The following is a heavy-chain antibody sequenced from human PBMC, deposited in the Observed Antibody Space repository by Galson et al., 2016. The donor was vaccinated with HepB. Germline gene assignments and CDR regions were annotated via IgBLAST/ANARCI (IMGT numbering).Heavy chain of an antibody. D-gene: IGHD1-26*01. J-gene: IGHJ4*02. Sequence: SLRLFCAASGFKLSHYAMHLVRQVTDKGLEWVAGICWDGTNIAYADSVKGRFTISRDTADYFLSLQMNSLSGYDTALYYCAKDGSYSGNLHVYFDYWGQGTLVTVSS. CDR1: GFKLSHYA. CDR3: AKDGSYSGNLHVYFDY. V-gene: IGHV3-9*01. CDR2: ICWDGTNI.